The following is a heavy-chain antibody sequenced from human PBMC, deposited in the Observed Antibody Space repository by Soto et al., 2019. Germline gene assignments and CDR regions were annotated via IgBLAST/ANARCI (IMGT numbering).Heavy chain of an antibody. CDR3: ATANWSHHYFDP. V-gene: IGHV4-34*01. CDR1: GGSFSGYY. J-gene: IGHJ5*02. CDR2: INHSGSP. Sequence: SETLSLTCAAYGGSFSGYYWSWLRQPPGKGLEWIGEINHSGSPNYNPSLKSRVTISVDTSKNQFSLKMTSVTAADTAVYYCATANWSHHYFDPWGQGTLVTVSS. D-gene: IGHD1-1*01.